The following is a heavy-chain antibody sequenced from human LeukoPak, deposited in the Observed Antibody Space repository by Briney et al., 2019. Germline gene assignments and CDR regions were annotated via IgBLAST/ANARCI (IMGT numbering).Heavy chain of an antibody. CDR1: GNSLGDYY. V-gene: IGHV4-4*07. CDR2: IYTSGST. D-gene: IGHD4-17*01. Sequence: SETLSLTCTVSGNSLGDYYWSWIRQPAGKGLEWIGRIYTSGSTTYNPSLKSRVTMSVDTSKSQFSLNLMSVTAADTAVYYCTRDTGTTGEVKFDPWGQGTLVTVSS. J-gene: IGHJ5*02. CDR3: TRDTGTTGEVKFDP.